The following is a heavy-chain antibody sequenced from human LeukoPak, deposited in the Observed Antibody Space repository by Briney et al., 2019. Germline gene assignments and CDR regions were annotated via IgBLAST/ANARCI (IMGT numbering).Heavy chain of an antibody. CDR3: ARVVHSYYYGMDV. CDR2: INPTSGGP. Sequence: ASVKVSCKASGYTFTDYFIHWVRQAPGQGLEWMGWINPTSGGPNYAQKFQGRVTMTRNTSISTAYMELSSLRSEDTAVYYCARVVHSYYYGMDVWGQGTTVTVSS. CDR1: GYTFTDYF. J-gene: IGHJ6*02. V-gene: IGHV1-2*02. D-gene: IGHD3-10*01.